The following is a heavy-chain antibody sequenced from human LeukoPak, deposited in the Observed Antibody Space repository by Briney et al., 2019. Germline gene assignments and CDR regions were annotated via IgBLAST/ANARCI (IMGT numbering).Heavy chain of an antibody. CDR3: ARPIVVVPLRAFDI. CDR1: GGSISSYY. V-gene: IGHV4-59*12. J-gene: IGHJ3*02. Sequence: PSETLSLTCTVSGGSISSYYWSWIRQPPGKELEWIGYIFYSGSTNYNPSLKSRVTISVDTSKNQFSLKLSSVTAADTAVYYCARPIVVVPLRAFDIWGQGTMVTVSS. CDR2: IFYSGST. D-gene: IGHD2-21*01.